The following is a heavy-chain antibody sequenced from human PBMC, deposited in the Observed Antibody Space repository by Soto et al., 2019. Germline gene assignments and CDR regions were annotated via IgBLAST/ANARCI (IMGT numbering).Heavy chain of an antibody. Sequence: PSETLSLTCTVSGDSIINYYWSWMRQPPGKGLEYIGYIYYTGSTNYNPSLKSRVSMSVDTSKNQVSLKLTSVTAADTAVYYCARHDVRGRDYGVFDCWGQGTLVTVSS. V-gene: IGHV4-59*08. CDR1: GDSIINYY. CDR2: IYYTGST. D-gene: IGHD3-10*01. CDR3: ARHDVRGRDYGVFDC. J-gene: IGHJ4*02.